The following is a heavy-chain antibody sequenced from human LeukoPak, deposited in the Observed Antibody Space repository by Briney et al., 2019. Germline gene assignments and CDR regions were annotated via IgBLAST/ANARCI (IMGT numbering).Heavy chain of an antibody. CDR2: IKQDGSKK. J-gene: IGHJ4*02. D-gene: IGHD5-24*01. V-gene: IGHV3-7*04. CDR1: GFPFSSYW. CDR3: TRVGYIDEGIDY. Sequence: GGSQRLSCVASGFPFSSYWMTWVRQAPGKGLEWVANIKQDGSKKSYVDSVKGRFTISRDNAKNSLYLQMNSLRAEDTAIYYCTRVGYIDEGIDYWGQGTLVTVSS.